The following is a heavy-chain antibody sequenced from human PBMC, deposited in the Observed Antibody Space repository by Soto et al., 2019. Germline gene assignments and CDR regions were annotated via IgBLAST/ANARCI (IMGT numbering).Heavy chain of an antibody. J-gene: IGHJ5*02. CDR3: ARHYSGSYYSHWFDP. D-gene: IGHD1-26*01. CDR2: IFYSGNT. Sequence: SDTLSPTCSVSCDSVSSGSYYCTCVRQRPGKGLEWIGYIFYSGNTNYNPSLRSRVTISVDTSKNQFSLKLRSVTAADTAMYYCARHYSGSYYSHWFDPWGQGTLVTVSS. CDR1: CDSVSSGSYY. V-gene: IGHV4-61*01.